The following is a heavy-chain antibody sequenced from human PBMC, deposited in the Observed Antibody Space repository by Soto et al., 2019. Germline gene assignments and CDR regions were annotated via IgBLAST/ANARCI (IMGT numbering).Heavy chain of an antibody. D-gene: IGHD6-13*01. J-gene: IGHJ4*02. CDR3: AKDISPITAAADY. CDR2: ISYDGSNK. V-gene: IGHV3-30*18. Sequence: GGSLRLSCAASGFTFSSYGMHWVRQAPGKELKWVTVISYDGSNKEYADSVKGRFTISRDSSKNTLYLQMNSLRVDDTAVYYCAKDISPITAAADYWGQGTLVTVSS. CDR1: GFTFSSYG.